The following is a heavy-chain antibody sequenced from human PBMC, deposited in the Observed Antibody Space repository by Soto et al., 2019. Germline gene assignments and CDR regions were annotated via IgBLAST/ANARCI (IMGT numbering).Heavy chain of an antibody. Sequence: VASVKLSCKASGYTFTSYGISWVRQAPGQGLEWMGWISAYNGNTNYAQKLQGRVTMTTDTSTSTAYMELRSLRSDDTAVYYCARGPPIAVAGQVDYWGQGTLVTVSS. V-gene: IGHV1-18*01. CDR2: ISAYNGNT. CDR3: ARGPPIAVAGQVDY. D-gene: IGHD6-19*01. J-gene: IGHJ4*02. CDR1: GYTFTSYG.